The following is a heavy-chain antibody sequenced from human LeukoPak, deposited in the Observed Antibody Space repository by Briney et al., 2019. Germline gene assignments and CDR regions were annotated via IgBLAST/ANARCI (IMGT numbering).Heavy chain of an antibody. D-gene: IGHD6-13*01. CDR2: IVHSGNT. J-gene: IGHJ3*02. V-gene: IGHV4-34*12. CDR3: ARFGSSTWYKGAFDI. CDR1: GGSFRGYY. Sequence: SETLSLTCAVYGGSFRGYYWSWIRQPPGKGLEWIGEIVHSGNTKYNPSLKSRVTISVDTSKNQFSLNLTSVTAADTAVYYCARFGSSTWYKGAFDIWGRGTMVTVAS.